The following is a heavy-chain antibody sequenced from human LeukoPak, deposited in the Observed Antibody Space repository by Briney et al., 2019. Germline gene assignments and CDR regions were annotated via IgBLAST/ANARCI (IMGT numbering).Heavy chain of an antibody. Sequence: GGSLRLSCAASGFTFDDYTMHWVRQAPGKGLEWVSLISWDGGSTYYADSVKGRFTISRDNSKNSLYLQMNSLRTEDTALYYCAKGDRGSWYGLFDYWGQGTLVTVSS. CDR2: ISWDGGST. J-gene: IGHJ4*02. V-gene: IGHV3-43*01. CDR1: GFTFDDYT. CDR3: AKGDRGSWYGLFDY. D-gene: IGHD6-13*01.